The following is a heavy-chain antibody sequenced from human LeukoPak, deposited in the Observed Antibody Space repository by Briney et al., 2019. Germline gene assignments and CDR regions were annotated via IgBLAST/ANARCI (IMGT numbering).Heavy chain of an antibody. D-gene: IGHD6-19*01. CDR2: INYSGST. CDR3: ARVGLDFDY. V-gene: IGHV4-38-2*02. Sequence: SETLSLTCTVSGYSISSGYYWGWIQQPPGKGLEWIGSINYSGSTYYNLSLKSRVTISVDTSKNQFSLKLNSLTAADTAVYYCARVGLDFDYWGQGTLVTVSS. CDR1: GYSISSGYY. J-gene: IGHJ4*02.